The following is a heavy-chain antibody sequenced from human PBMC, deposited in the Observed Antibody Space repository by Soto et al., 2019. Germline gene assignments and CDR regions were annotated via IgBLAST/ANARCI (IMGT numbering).Heavy chain of an antibody. D-gene: IGHD1-1*01. CDR3: ATNRVGAGTASFDY. CDR1: GGSISSGGYY. Sequence: QLQLQESGPGLVKPSQTLSLTCTVSGGSISSGGYYWSWIRQHPGRGLEWIGSIYFSGTTYYNPSLRSRLTISLHTSENQVSLKLTSVTAADTAVYYCATNRVGAGTASFDYWAQGTPVTVSS. V-gene: IGHV4-31*03. CDR2: IYFSGTT. J-gene: IGHJ4*02.